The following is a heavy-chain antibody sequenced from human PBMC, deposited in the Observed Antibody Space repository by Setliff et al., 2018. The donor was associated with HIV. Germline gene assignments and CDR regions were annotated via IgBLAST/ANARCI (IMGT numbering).Heavy chain of an antibody. CDR2: INWNSGTI. D-gene: IGHD1-26*01. V-gene: IGHV3-9*01. Sequence: PGGSLRLSCAASGFTFDDYAMHWGRQAPGKGLEWVSGINWNSGTIAYADSVRGRFTISRDNTKNSLYLQMDGLRAEDTAMYYCARDSSGTYTQDDDALDLWGQGTMVTVSS. J-gene: IGHJ3*01. CDR3: ARDSSGTYTQDDDALDL. CDR1: GFTFDDYA.